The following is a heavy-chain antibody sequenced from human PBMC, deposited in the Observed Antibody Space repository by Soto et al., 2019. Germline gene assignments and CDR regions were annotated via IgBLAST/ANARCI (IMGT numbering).Heavy chain of an antibody. CDR3: ARVLYYGSGSYSPYGMDV. CDR1: GVSFNKNG. D-gene: IGHD3-10*01. J-gene: IGHJ6*02. CDR2: VSPPFRTS. Sequence: QVQLVQSGAEVKKPGSSVKVSCKTSGVSFNKNGIGWVRQAPGRGLEWMGGVSPPFRTSNYARKFQGRFSITADASTGTVNMELSSLTSEDTAQYYCARVLYYGSGSYSPYGMDVWGQGTTVTVSS. V-gene: IGHV1-69*01.